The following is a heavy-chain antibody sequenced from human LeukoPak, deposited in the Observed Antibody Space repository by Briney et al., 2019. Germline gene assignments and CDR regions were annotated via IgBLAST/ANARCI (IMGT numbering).Heavy chain of an antibody. CDR1: GGSIGTYY. V-gene: IGHV4-59*08. J-gene: IGHJ3*02. Sequence: SETLSLTCSVSGGSIGTYYWTWIRQPPGKGLEWISYIYYTGSTNYNPSLKSRATMSVDTSKNQVSLKMTSVTVADTAVYYCARPSIPSAAASALDIWGQGTMVTVSS. D-gene: IGHD2-2*01. CDR2: IYYTGST. CDR3: ARPSIPSAAASALDI.